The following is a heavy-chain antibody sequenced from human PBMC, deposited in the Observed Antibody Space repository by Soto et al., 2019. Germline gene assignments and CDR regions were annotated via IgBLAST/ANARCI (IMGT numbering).Heavy chain of an antibody. CDR1: GYKFTSSW. J-gene: IGHJ5*02. CDR3: ARKDKSGYFNWFGP. Sequence: PGDSLKISCRTSGYKFTSSWIALVRQMPGKGLEWMGIIFPSDSDTRYSPSFQGQVTISADRSTSTVFLQWASLKASDTAVYFCARKDKSGYFNWFGPWGQGTLVTVSS. V-gene: IGHV5-51*01. D-gene: IGHD3-22*01. CDR2: IFPSDSDT.